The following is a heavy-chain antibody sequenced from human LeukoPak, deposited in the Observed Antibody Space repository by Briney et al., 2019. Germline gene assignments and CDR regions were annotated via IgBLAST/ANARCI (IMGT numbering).Heavy chain of an antibody. Sequence: SETLSLTCTVSGGSISSSSYYRGWIRQPPGKGLEWIGSIYYSGSTYYNPSLKSRVTISVDTSKNQFSLKLSSVTAADTAVYYCAREVRSSSWYGWFDPWGQGTLVTVSS. V-gene: IGHV4-39*07. D-gene: IGHD6-13*01. CDR1: GGSISSSSYY. CDR2: IYYSGST. CDR3: AREVRSSSWYGWFDP. J-gene: IGHJ5*02.